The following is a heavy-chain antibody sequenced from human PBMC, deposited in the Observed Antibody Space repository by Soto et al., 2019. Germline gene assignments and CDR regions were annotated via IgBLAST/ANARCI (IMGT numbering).Heavy chain of an antibody. V-gene: IGHV4-61*01. D-gene: IGHD6-19*01. Sequence: QVQLQESGPGLVKPSETLSLTCTVSGGSVSSGSYYWSWIRQPPGKGLEWIGYIYYSGSTNYNPTLKRRVTISVDTSKNPFALKLSAVTAADTAVYYCGGTIAVAGTFDYWGQGTLVTVSS. CDR2: IYYSGST. CDR1: GGSVSSGSYY. CDR3: GGTIAVAGTFDY. J-gene: IGHJ4*02.